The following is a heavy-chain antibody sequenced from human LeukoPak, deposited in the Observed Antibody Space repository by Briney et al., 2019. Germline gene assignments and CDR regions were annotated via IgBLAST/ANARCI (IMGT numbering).Heavy chain of an antibody. CDR2: IIPIFGTA. J-gene: IGHJ1*01. CDR3: ARSDSSGYPKYFQH. CDR1: GGTFSSYA. V-gene: IGHV1-69*13. D-gene: IGHD3-22*01. Sequence: ASVKVSCKASGGTFSSYAISWVRQAPGQGLEWMGGIIPIFGTANYAQKFQGRVKITADESTSTAYMELSSLRSEDTAVYYCARSDSSGYPKYFQHWGQGTLVTVSS.